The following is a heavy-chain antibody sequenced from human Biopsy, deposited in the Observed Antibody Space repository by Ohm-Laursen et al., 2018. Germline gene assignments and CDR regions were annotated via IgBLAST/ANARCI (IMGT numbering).Heavy chain of an antibody. J-gene: IGHJ6*02. CDR1: GGSMSGDY. V-gene: IGHV4-59*01. D-gene: IGHD2/OR15-2a*01. Sequence: GTLSLTCTVSGGSMSGDYWSWIRQSPRKGLEWIGYIYYSGSTNYNPSLKSRVTISVDTSKNQFSLRLNSVTAADTAVYYCARATNSTGWPYYYFYGMDVWGQGTTVTVSS. CDR2: IYYSGST. CDR3: ARATNSTGWPYYYFYGMDV.